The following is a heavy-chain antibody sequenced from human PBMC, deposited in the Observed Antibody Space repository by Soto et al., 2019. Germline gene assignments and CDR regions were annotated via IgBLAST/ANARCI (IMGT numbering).Heavy chain of an antibody. V-gene: IGHV4-59*08. J-gene: IGHJ4*02. D-gene: IGHD3-16*01. CDR3: ARRYGYSFDY. Sequence: QVQLRESGPGLVKPSETLSLTCTVSGGSISSYYWSWIRQPPGKGLEWIGYIYYSGSTIYYPSLKRRVPIAVDTSKHQFSLKLRSVTAADTAVYYCARRYGYSFDYWGPGTLVTVSS. CDR1: GGSISSYY. CDR2: IYYSGST.